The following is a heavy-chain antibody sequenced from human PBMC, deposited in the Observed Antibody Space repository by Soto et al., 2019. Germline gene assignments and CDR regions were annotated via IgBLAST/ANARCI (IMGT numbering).Heavy chain of an antibody. CDR1: GYSFTSYW. CDR3: ARRFSSSWSDAFDI. V-gene: IGHV5-10-1*01. CDR2: IDPSDSYT. J-gene: IGHJ3*02. D-gene: IGHD6-13*01. Sequence: LGESLKISCKGSGYSFTSYWISWVRQMPGKGLEWMGRIDPSDSYTNYSPSFQGHVTISADKSISTAYLQWSSLKASDTAMYYCARRFSSSWSDAFDIWGQGTMVTVSS.